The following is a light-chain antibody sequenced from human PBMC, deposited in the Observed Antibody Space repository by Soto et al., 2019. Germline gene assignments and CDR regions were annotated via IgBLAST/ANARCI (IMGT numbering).Light chain of an antibody. CDR3: SSYTDSGTLV. CDR2: EVS. Sequence: QSVLSQPVSVSGSPGQSITISCTGTNTDVGAYNYVSWYQQHPGKAPKLMIYEVSNRPSGFSDRFSGSKSGNTASLTISGLQAEDEVDYYCSSYTDSGTLVLGAGTKSPS. V-gene: IGLV2-14*01. CDR1: NTDVGAYNY. J-gene: IGLJ1*01.